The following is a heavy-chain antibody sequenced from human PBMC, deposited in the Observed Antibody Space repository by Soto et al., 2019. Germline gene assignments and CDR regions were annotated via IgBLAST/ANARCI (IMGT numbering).Heavy chain of an antibody. Sequence: GGSLRLSCAASGFTFSSYAMSWVRQAPGKGLEWVSAISGSGGSTYYADSVKGRFTISRDNSKNTLYLQMNSLRAEDTAVYYCAKGSYSNYGYYYYYYMDVWGKGTTVTVSS. D-gene: IGHD4-4*01. V-gene: IGHV3-23*01. CDR3: AKGSYSNYGYYYYYYMDV. CDR1: GFTFSSYA. CDR2: ISGSGGST. J-gene: IGHJ6*03.